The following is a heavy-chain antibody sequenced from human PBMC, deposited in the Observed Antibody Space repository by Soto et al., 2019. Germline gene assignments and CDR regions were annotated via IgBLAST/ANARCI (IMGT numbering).Heavy chain of an antibody. CDR1: GFTFSNYA. D-gene: IGHD2-8*01. V-gene: IGHV4-39*01. CDR3: ARQGDIVLRVYARIDY. CDR2: IYYSGST. J-gene: IGHJ4*02. Sequence: PGGSLRLSCAASGFTFSNYAISWVRQPPGKGLEWIGSIYYSGSTYYNPSLKSRVTISVDTSKNQFSLKLSSVTAADTAVYYCARQGDIVLRVYARIDYWGQGTLVTVSS.